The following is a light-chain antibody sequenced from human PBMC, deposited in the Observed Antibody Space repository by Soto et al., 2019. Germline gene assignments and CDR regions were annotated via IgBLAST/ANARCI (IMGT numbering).Light chain of an antibody. Sequence: QSALTQPASVSGSPGQSITISCTGTNSDVGGYNYVSWYQQHPGKAPKLLIYDVSSRPSGLSNRFSGSKSGNTASLIISGLQAEDEADYYCASYTNSITYVFRRGTKVTVL. CDR3: ASYTNSITYV. J-gene: IGLJ1*01. V-gene: IGLV2-14*03. CDR1: NSDVGGYNY. CDR2: DVS.